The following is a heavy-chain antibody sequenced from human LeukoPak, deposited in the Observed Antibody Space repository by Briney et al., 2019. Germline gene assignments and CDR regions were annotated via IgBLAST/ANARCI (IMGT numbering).Heavy chain of an antibody. J-gene: IGHJ3*02. CDR2: IYYSGST. Sequence: SETLSLTCTVSGGSLSSYYWSWIRQPPGKGLEWIGDIYYSGSTKYNPSLKSRVTISVDTSENQFSLKLDSVTAADTAVYYCARVGGMTTINNAAFDIWGQGTMVTVSS. V-gene: IGHV4-59*01. D-gene: IGHD5-24*01. CDR3: ARVGGMTTINNAAFDI. CDR1: GGSLSSYY.